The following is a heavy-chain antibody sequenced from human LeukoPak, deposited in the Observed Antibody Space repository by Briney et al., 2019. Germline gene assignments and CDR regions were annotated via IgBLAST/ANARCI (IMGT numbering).Heavy chain of an antibody. CDR2: INPNSGGT. V-gene: IGHV1-2*04. Sequence: ASVKVSCKASGYTFTGYYMHWVRQAPGQGLEWMGWINPNSGGTNYAQKLQGWVTMPSDTSISTAYMDLIRLRSDDTAVYYCARSPYYYGMDVWGQGTTVTVSS. CDR1: GYTFTGYY. J-gene: IGHJ6*02. CDR3: ARSPYYYGMDV.